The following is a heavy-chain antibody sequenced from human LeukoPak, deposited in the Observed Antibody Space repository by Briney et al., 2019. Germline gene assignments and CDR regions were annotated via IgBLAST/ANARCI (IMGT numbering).Heavy chain of an antibody. CDR3: ARDRRITMVRTFGY. CDR2: INPSGGST. J-gene: IGHJ4*02. V-gene: IGHV1-46*01. D-gene: IGHD3-10*01. CDR1: RYTFTSYY. Sequence: VASVKVSCKASRYTFTSYYMHWVRQAPGQGLEWMGIINPSGGSTSYTQKFQGRVSMTRDTSTSTVYMELSSLRSEDTAVYYCARDRRITMVRTFGYWGQGTLVTVSS.